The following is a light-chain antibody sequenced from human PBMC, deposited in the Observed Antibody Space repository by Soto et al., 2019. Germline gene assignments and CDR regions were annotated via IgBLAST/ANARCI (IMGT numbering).Light chain of an antibody. CDR2: DVN. CDR1: DTNIGFYNF. J-gene: IGLJ1*01. CDR3: CSYAGTYTYV. Sequence: RSVSGSPGQSVTISCTGTDTNIGFYNFVSWYQQHPDKAPHLVIYDVNKRPSGVPDRFSGSKSGKTASLTISGLQADDEADYFCCSYAGTYTYVFGTGTKVTVL. V-gene: IGLV2-11*01.